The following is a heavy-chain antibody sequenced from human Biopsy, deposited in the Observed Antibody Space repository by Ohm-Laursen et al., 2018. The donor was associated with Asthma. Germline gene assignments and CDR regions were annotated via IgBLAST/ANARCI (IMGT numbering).Heavy chain of an antibody. CDR2: ISSLSRYI. Sequence: SLRLSCAAPGFDLRDYTMNWVRQAPGKGLEWFASISSLSRYIYHATSLRGRFTISRDNAKRSLYLQMDSLRGDDTAVYYCSRDFTIGSGSPFHFWGRGTLVTVSS. V-gene: IGHV3-21*01. J-gene: IGHJ4*02. D-gene: IGHD3-10*01. CDR3: SRDFTIGSGSPFHF. CDR1: GFDLRDYT.